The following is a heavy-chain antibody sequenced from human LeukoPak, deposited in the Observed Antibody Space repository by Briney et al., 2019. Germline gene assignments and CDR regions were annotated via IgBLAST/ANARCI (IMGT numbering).Heavy chain of an antibody. D-gene: IGHD5-18*01. CDR3: TTIKRGDIFGYFDF. CDR1: GGSMTTHH. Sequence: SETLSLTCTVSGGSMTTHHWNWIRQTPGKGLEWIGYVFDSGRTKVNPSLKSRGTLSADTSKNQLSLRLSSVTAADTAMYYCTTIKRGDIFGYFDFWGQGILVTVSS. J-gene: IGHJ4*02. CDR2: VFDSGRT. V-gene: IGHV4-59*11.